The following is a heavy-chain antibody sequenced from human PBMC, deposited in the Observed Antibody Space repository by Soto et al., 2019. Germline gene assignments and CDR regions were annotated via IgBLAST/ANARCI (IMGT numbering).Heavy chain of an antibody. D-gene: IGHD6-19*01. J-gene: IGHJ4*02. CDR2: ISGSGGST. CDR3: AKSSSGWYQFDY. Sequence: GGSLRLSCVASGFTFSSYALSWVRQAPGKGLEWVSAISGSGGSTYYADSVKGRFTISRDNSKNTLYLQMNSLRAEDTAVYYCAKSSSGWYQFDYWGQGTLVTVSS. V-gene: IGHV3-23*01. CDR1: GFTFSSYA.